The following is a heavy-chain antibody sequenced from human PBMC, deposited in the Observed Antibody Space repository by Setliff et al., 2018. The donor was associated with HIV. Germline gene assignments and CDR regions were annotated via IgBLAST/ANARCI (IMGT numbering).Heavy chain of an antibody. CDR2: ISFSGDIT. J-gene: IGHJ3*02. D-gene: IGHD2-21*01. Sequence: PGGSLRLSCAASGFTFSDYYMSWIRQAPGKGLEWISYISFSGDITYYADSVKGRFTISRDNVKNSLYLQLTGLRAEDTAVYYCARDWRHKAFDIWGLGTMVTVSS. CDR1: GFTFSDYY. CDR3: ARDWRHKAFDI. V-gene: IGHV3-11*01.